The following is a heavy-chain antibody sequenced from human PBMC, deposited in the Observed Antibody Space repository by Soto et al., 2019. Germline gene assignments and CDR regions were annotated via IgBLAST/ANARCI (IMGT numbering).Heavy chain of an antibody. J-gene: IGHJ6*02. CDR3: ARKAIATGTRSYYYGMDV. D-gene: IGHD4-17*01. Sequence: QVQLVQSGAEVKKPGSSVKVSCKASGGTFSSYAISWVRQAPGQGLEWMGGIIPIFGTANYAQKFQGRVTITADESTSTAYMELSSLRSEDTAVYYCARKAIATGTRSYYYGMDVWGQGTTVTVSS. V-gene: IGHV1-69*12. CDR2: IIPIFGTA. CDR1: GGTFSSYA.